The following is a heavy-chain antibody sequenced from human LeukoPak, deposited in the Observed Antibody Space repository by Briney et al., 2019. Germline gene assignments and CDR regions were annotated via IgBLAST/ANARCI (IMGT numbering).Heavy chain of an antibody. CDR2: IWYDGRNK. CDR1: GFTFSSYG. CDR3: ARASLMYNWNGVYFDY. D-gene: IGHD1-1*01. V-gene: IGHV3-33*01. J-gene: IGHJ4*02. Sequence: GGSLRLSCAAYGFTFSSYGMHWVRQAPGKGLERVAVIWYDGRNKYYADSVKGRFHITRDNSKKSLYPQKNSLRAEDTAVYYSARASLMYNWNGVYFDYWGQGTLVTVSS.